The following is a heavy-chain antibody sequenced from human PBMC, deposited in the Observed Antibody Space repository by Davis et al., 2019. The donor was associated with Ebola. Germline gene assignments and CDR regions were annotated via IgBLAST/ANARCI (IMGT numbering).Heavy chain of an antibody. CDR2: IRSKANSYAT. D-gene: IGHD1-26*01. CDR1: GFTFSGSA. CDR3: TGGSYNSDY. Sequence: GESLKISCAASGFTFSGSAMHWVRQASGKGLEWVGRIRSKANSYATAYAASVKGRFTISSDDSKNTAYLQMNSLKTEDTAVYYCTGGSYNSDYWGQGTLVTVSS. V-gene: IGHV3-73*01. J-gene: IGHJ4*02.